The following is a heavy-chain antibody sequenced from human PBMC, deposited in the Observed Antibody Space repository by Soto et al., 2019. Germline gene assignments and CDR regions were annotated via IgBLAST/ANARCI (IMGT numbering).Heavy chain of an antibody. D-gene: IGHD2-15*01. V-gene: IGHV1-18*01. CDR3: ERDRCSGGSCRLKNWFDP. Sequence: ASVKVSCKASGYTFTSYGISWVRQAPGQGLEWMGWISAYNGNTNYAQKLQGRVTMTTDTSTSTAYMELRSLRSDDTAVYYCERDRCSGGSCRLKNWFDPWGQGTLVTVSS. CDR2: ISAYNGNT. CDR1: GYTFTSYG. J-gene: IGHJ5*02.